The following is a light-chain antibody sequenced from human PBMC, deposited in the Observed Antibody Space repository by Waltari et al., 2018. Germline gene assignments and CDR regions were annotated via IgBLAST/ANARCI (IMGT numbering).Light chain of an antibody. CDR1: QSISSW. J-gene: IGKJ2*01. CDR2: KAS. CDR3: QQYNSYSMYT. V-gene: IGKV1-5*03. Sequence: DIQMTQSPSTLSASVGDRVTITCRASQSISSWLAWYQQKPGKAPKLLIYKASSLESGVPSRCSGSRSGTEFTLTISSLQPDDFATYYCQQYNSYSMYTFGQGTKLEIK.